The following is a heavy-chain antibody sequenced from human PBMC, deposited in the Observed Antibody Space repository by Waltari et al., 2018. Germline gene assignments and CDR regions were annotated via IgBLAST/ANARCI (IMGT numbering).Heavy chain of an antibody. Sequence: QVQLVESGGGVVQPGRSLRLSCAASGFTFSSYAMHWVRQAPGKGLEWVAVISYDGSNKYYADSVKGRFTISRDNSKNTLYLQMNSLRAEDTAVYYCARVEEEGYSSGTLFDYWGQGTLVTVSS. D-gene: IGHD3-22*01. V-gene: IGHV3-30*01. CDR3: ARVEEEGYSSGTLFDY. CDR2: ISYDGSNK. J-gene: IGHJ4*02. CDR1: GFTFSSYA.